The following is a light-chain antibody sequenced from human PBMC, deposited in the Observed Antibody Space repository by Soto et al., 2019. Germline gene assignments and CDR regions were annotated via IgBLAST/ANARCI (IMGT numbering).Light chain of an antibody. J-gene: IGLJ1*01. CDR1: SSDVGAYDY. Sequence: QSVLTQPASVSGSPGESITISCTGTSSDVGAYDYVSWYQQHPDKAPKLIIYEVSHRPSGVSNRFSGSKSVNTATLTNSGLQAEDEADYYCSSYTSSSTRVFGTGTKLTVL. CDR2: EVS. V-gene: IGLV2-14*03. CDR3: SSYTSSSTRV.